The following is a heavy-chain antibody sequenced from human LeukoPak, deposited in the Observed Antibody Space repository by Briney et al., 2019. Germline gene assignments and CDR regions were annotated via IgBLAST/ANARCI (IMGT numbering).Heavy chain of an antibody. Sequence: GPPRTSCAAPGFTISDYYYRWIRRAPAKGGEGGLYNNYNSGFTNYATSVKGRFTNSRDNAKNSLYLQMNSLRAEDTAVYYCARDLDAGVLVDYWGQGTLVTVSS. CDR3: ARDLDAGVLVDY. V-gene: IGHV3-11*06. J-gene: IGHJ4*02. D-gene: IGHD1-1*01. CDR2: NNYNSGFT. CDR1: GFTISDYY.